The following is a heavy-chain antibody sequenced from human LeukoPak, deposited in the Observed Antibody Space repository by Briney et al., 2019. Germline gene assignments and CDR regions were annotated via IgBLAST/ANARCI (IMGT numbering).Heavy chain of an antibody. D-gene: IGHD3-16*02. CDR2: INPYSGGT. J-gene: IGHJ5*02. V-gene: IGHV1-2*02. Sequence: ASVKVSCKASGHTFTDYYMHWVRQAPGQGLEWMGWINPYSGGTNYAQKFQGRVTMTRDTSISTAYMELSRLRSDDMAVYYCARDLLFRYNRFDPWGQGTLVTVSS. CDR3: ARDLLFRYNRFDP. CDR1: GHTFTDYY.